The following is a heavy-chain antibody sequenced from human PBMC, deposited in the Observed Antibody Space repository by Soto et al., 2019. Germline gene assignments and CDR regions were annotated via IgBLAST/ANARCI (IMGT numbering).Heavy chain of an antibody. J-gene: IGHJ6*02. CDR1: GFTFSIFG. CDR3: VRGVVIQQYYGLDV. CDR2: ISTSSDTI. Sequence: GGSLRLSCAASGFTFSIFGMNWVRQAPGKGLEWVSYISTSSDTIYYAGSAKGRFTISRDNAKNSLFLQMNSLRDEDTAVYYCVRGVVIQQYYGLDVWGQGTTVTVS. D-gene: IGHD3-3*01. V-gene: IGHV3-48*02.